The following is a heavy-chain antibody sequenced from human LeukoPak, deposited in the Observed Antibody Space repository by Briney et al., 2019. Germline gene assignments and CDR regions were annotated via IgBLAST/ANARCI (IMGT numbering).Heavy chain of an antibody. J-gene: IGHJ4*02. CDR2: IYYSGST. D-gene: IGHD3-10*01. CDR1: GGSISSSSYY. CDR3: ARDQFQKPCGEYVFVY. Sequence: SETLSLTCTVSGGSISSSSYYWGWIRQPPGKGLEWIGSIYYSGSTYYNPSLKSRVTISVDTSKNQFSLKLSSVTAADTAVYYCARDQFQKPCGEYVFVYWGQGTLVTVSS. V-gene: IGHV4-39*07.